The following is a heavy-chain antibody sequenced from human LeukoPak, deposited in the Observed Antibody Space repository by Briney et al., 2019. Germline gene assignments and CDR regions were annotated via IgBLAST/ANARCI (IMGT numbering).Heavy chain of an antibody. CDR2: IYYTGSA. D-gene: IGHD3-9*01. CDR3: VRLLGGYFAGNTFDI. J-gene: IGHJ3*02. V-gene: IGHV4-39*02. CDR1: GGSVSSRPHF. Sequence: PSETLSLTCTVSGGSVSSRPHFWAWIRQTPGKGLDWIGTIYYTGSANYNPSLKSRVTMSVDTSKDHFSLNLSSVTATDTAVYFCVRLLGGYFAGNTFDIWGQGTVVSVSS.